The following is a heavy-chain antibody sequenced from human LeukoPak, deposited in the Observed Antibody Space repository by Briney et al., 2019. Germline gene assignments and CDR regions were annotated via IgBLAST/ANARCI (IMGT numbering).Heavy chain of an antibody. CDR3: ASAVGVYDILTGYSPSFDY. Sequence: PSETLSLTCAVSGGSISSSNWWSWIRQPPGKGLEWIGEIYHSGSTNYNPSLKSRVTISVDTSKNQFSLKLSSVTAADTAVYYCASAVGVYDILTGYSPSFDYWGQGTLVTVSS. J-gene: IGHJ4*02. V-gene: IGHV4-4*02. CDR1: GGSISSSNW. CDR2: IYHSGST. D-gene: IGHD3-9*01.